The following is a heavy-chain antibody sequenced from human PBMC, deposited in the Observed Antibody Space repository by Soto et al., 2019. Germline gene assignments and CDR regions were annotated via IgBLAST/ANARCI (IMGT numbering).Heavy chain of an antibody. Sequence: SVKVSCKASGGTFSNYAINWVRQAPGQGLEWLGGVIPLFGTTNYAQKFQGRVTITADKSTSTAYMELSSLRSEDTAVYYCAGEQDYYYYGMDVWGQGTTVTSP. CDR1: GGTFSNYA. CDR3: AGEQDYYYYGMDV. V-gene: IGHV1-69*06. J-gene: IGHJ6*02. CDR2: VIPLFGTT.